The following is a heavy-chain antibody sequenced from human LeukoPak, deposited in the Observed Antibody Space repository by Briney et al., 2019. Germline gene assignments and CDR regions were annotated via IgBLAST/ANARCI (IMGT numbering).Heavy chain of an antibody. V-gene: IGHV3-23*01. J-gene: IGHJ5*02. CDR1: GFTFSSYA. D-gene: IGHD1-1*01. CDR3: AREVRWNDGTNWFDP. Sequence: GDSLRLSCAASGFTFSSYAMSWVRQAPGKGLEWVSAISDAGRSTYYADSVEGRFTISRDNSKNTLYLQMNSPRAEDTAVYYRAREVRWNDGTNWFDPWGQGTLVTVSS. CDR2: ISDAGRST.